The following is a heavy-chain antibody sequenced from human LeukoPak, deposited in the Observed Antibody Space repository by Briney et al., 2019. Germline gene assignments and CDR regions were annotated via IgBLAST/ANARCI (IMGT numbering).Heavy chain of an antibody. CDR3: ATSPRGYQLLEPGS. Sequence: GGSLRLSCAASGFTFSDFWMTWFRQAPGKGLEWVANIDQDGSEKYYQDSVKGRLTISRDNAKNSLYLQMNSLSVEDTAVYYCATSPRGYQLLEPGSWGQGTLVTVSS. D-gene: IGHD2-2*01. V-gene: IGHV3-7*01. J-gene: IGHJ5*02. CDR1: GFTFSDFW. CDR2: IDQDGSEK.